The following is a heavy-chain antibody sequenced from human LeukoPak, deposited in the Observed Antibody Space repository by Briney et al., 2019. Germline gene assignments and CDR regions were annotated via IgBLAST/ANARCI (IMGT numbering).Heavy chain of an antibody. CDR2: ISSSGST. Sequence: SETLSLTCSVSGDSITYFYWSWIRQAARKGLEWIGRISSSGSTDYNASLKSRVTMSVDTSKNQLSLKMISVTAADTAVYYCAIRLIAAAGTGWFDPWGQGTLVTVSS. CDR3: AIRLIAAAGTGWFDP. D-gene: IGHD6-13*01. J-gene: IGHJ5*02. V-gene: IGHV4-4*07. CDR1: GDSITYFY.